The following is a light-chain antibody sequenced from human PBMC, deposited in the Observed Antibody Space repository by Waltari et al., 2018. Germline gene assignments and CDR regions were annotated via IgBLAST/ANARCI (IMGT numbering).Light chain of an antibody. J-gene: IGLJ3*02. CDR1: SKDVGANDY. Sequence: QSALSQPASVSGSPGQSVPISCPGTSKDVGANDYASWYQQHPGRAPKLMIYDVRQRSSGVSNRFSGSRAGNTASLTISGLQTEDEADYYCTAYTTSATLVFGGGTRLTVL. V-gene: IGLV2-14*03. CDR3: TAYTTSATLV. CDR2: DVR.